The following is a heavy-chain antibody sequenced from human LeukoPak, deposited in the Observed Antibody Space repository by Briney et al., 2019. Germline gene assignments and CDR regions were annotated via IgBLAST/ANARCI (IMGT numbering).Heavy chain of an antibody. CDR2: VNPGTRGT. D-gene: IGHD5-24*01. CDR1: GYTFTDYY. Sequence: ASVKVSCKTSGYTFTDYYVHWVRQAPGRGLEWVGWVNPGTRGTVYAQRFQGRVTMTRDTSISTAYMELIALTSDDTAVYYCGRVRDGYIDYWGQGPLVTVSS. CDR3: GRVRDGYIDY. J-gene: IGHJ4*02. V-gene: IGHV1-2*02.